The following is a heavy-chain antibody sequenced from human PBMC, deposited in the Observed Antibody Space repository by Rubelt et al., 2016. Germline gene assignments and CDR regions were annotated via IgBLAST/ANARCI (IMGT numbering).Heavy chain of an antibody. J-gene: IGHJ6*02. V-gene: IGHV3-48*01. Sequence: VRQAPGKGLEWVSYISSSSSTIYYADSVKGRFTISRDNAKNSLYLQMNSLRAEDTAVYYCARGYSSSWYWGYYYYGMDVWGQGTTVTVSS. CDR2: ISSSSSTI. CDR3: ARGYSSSWYWGYYYYGMDV. D-gene: IGHD6-13*01.